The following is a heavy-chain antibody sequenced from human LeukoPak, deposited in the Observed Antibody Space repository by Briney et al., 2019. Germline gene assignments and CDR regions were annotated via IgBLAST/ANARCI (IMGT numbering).Heavy chain of an antibody. CDR3: AKDSYDSSGSRYDY. J-gene: IGHJ4*02. CDR2: ISDRGDRT. V-gene: IGHV3-23*01. Sequence: GGSLRLSCAASGFTFSDYAMSWVRQAPGKGLEWVSAISDRGDRTWDADSVKGRVTISRDNYKNTLFLQMNSLRAEDTAIYYCAKDSYDSSGSRYDYWGQGTLVTVSS. CDR1: GFTFSDYA. D-gene: IGHD3-22*01.